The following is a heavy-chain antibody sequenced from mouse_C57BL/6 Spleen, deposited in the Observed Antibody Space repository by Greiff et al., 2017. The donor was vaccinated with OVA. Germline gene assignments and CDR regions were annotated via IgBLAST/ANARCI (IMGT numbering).Heavy chain of an antibody. J-gene: IGHJ2*01. V-gene: IGHV1-82*01. CDR1: GYAFSSSW. CDR2: IYPGDGDT. D-gene: IGHD1-1*01. Sequence: QVQLKESGPELVKPGASVKISCKASGYAFSSSWMNWVKQRPGKGLEWIGRIYPGDGDTTYNGKFKGKATLTADKSSSTAYMQLSSLTCEDSAVYFCAMRGTTVVAPFDYWGQGTTLTVSS. CDR3: AMRGTTVVAPFDY.